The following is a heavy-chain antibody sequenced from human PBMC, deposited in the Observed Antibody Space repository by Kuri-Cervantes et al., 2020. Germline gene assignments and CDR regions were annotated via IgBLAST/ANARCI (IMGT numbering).Heavy chain of an antibody. D-gene: IGHD3-3*01. CDR1: GFTFSSYW. CDR3: ANPPYYDFWSGYYRAGYYYGMDV. Sequence: GESLKISCAASGFTFSSYWLSWVRQAPGKGLEWVSAISGSGGSTYYADSVKGRFTISRDNSKNTLYLQMNSLRAEDTAVYYCANPPYYDFWSGYYRAGYYYGMDVWGQGTTVTVSS. V-gene: IGHV3-23*01. J-gene: IGHJ6*02. CDR2: ISGSGGST.